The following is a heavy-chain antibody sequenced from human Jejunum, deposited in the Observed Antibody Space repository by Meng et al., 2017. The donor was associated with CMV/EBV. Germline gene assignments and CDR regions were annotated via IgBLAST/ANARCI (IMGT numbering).Heavy chain of an antibody. CDR3: ARDPGADF. D-gene: IGHD3-3*01. J-gene: IGHJ4*02. Sequence: LSCVAFGFTFNNFPIHWVRQAPGKGLEWVAVISSDATKQHYAESVKGRFTISRDNSKSTLYLQMNSLRAEDTAVYYCARDPGADFWGQGTLVTVSS. V-gene: IGHV3-30*04. CDR2: ISSDATKQ. CDR1: GFTFNNFP.